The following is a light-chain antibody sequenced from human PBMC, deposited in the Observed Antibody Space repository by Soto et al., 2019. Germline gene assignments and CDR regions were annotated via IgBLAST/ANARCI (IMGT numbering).Light chain of an antibody. CDR1: QSVSSY. CDR3: QQRRVWPT. Sequence: IVLTQSPATLSLSPGERATLSCRASQSVSSYLARYQQKGGQAPRLLIYDASSRAPGIPARFSGSGSGTDFTLTISSLEPEDFAVSYFQQRRVWPTVRGGPKVEIK. V-gene: IGKV3-11*01. J-gene: IGKJ4*01. CDR2: DAS.